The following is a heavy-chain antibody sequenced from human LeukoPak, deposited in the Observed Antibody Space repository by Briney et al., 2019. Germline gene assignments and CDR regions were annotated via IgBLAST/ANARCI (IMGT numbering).Heavy chain of an antibody. J-gene: IGHJ6*04. CDR3: AELGITMIGGV. V-gene: IGHV3-30*18. Sequence: GGSLRLSCAASGFTFSAYGMHWVRQAPGKGLEWVAVISFDGSSKDYAESVRGRFTVSRDNSKNTLYLQMNSLRAEDTAVYYCAELGITMIGGVWGKGTTVTISS. CDR1: GFTFSAYG. D-gene: IGHD3-10*02. CDR2: ISFDGSSK.